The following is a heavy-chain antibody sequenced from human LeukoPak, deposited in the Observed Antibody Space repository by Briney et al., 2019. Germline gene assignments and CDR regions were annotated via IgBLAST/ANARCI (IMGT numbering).Heavy chain of an antibody. V-gene: IGHV3-23*01. J-gene: IGHJ4*02. CDR1: GFTFSSYA. D-gene: IGHD4-17*01. CDR2: VSGSGGNT. CDR3: ARGGEDDYGDYRGEGY. Sequence: GGSLRLSCAASGFTFSSYAMKWVRQAPGKGLEWVSGVSGSGGNTYYADSVKGRFSISRDNSKNTLYLQMNSLRSEDTAVYYCARGGEDDYGDYRGEGYWGQGTLVTVSS.